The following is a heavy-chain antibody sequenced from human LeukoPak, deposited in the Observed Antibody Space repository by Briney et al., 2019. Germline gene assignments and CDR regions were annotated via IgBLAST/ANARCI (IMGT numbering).Heavy chain of an antibody. CDR1: GYTFTGYY. CDR2: ISPNSGGT. J-gene: IGHJ5*02. CDR3: ARSLYGGNSRWFDP. Sequence: ASVKVSCKASGYTFTGYYMHWVRQAPGQGLEWMGWISPNSGGTNYAQKFQGRVTMTRDTSISTAYMELSRLRSDDTAVYYCARSLYGGNSRWFDPWGQGTLVTVSS. D-gene: IGHD4-23*01. V-gene: IGHV1-2*02.